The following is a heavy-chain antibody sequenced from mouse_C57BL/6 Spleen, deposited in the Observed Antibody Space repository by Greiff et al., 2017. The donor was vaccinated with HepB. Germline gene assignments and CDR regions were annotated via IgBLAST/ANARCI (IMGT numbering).Heavy chain of an antibody. CDR1: GYTFTSYW. Sequence: VQLQQPGAELVKPGASVKLSCKASGYTFTSYWMHWVKQRPEQGLEWIGMIHPNSGSTNYNEKFKSKATLTVDKSSSTAYMQLSSLTSEDSAVYYCARKAVVANYFDYWGQGTTLTVSS. CDR2: IHPNSGST. V-gene: IGHV1-64*01. CDR3: ARKAVVANYFDY. D-gene: IGHD1-1*01. J-gene: IGHJ2*01.